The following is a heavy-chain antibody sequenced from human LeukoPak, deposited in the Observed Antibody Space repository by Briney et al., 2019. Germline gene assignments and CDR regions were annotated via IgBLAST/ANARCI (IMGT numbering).Heavy chain of an antibody. D-gene: IGHD6-19*01. CDR1: GDSVSSNSAA. J-gene: IGHJ4*02. Sequence: SQTLSLTCAISGDSVSSNSAAWNWIRQSPPRGLEWLGRTYYRSKWYNDYAVSVKSRITINPDTSKNQFSLQLNSVTPEDTAVYYCARDRAARGSSGACTLDYWGQGTLVTVSS. V-gene: IGHV6-1*01. CDR3: ARDRAARGSSGACTLDY. CDR2: TYYRSKWYN.